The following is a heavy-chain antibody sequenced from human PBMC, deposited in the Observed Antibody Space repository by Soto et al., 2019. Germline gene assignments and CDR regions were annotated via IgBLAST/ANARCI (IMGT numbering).Heavy chain of an antibody. Sequence: QVQLVESGGGVVQPGRSLRLSCAASGFTFSSYGMHWVRQAPGKGLEWVAVIWYDGSNKYYADSVKGRFTISRDNSKNTLYLQMNSLRAEDTAVYYCARDGVVTAILDYWGQGTLVTVSS. V-gene: IGHV3-33*01. D-gene: IGHD2-21*02. CDR3: ARDGVVTAILDY. J-gene: IGHJ4*02. CDR1: GFTFSSYG. CDR2: IWYDGSNK.